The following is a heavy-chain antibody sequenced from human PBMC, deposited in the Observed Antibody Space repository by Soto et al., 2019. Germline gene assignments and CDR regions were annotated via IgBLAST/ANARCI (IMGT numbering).Heavy chain of an antibody. CDR1: GFTVSNTW. D-gene: IGHD5-12*01. CDR2: IKSKTDGGTT. CDR3: AKVGAITLEMATITYFDY. Sequence: EVQLVESGGGLVKPGGSLRLSCAASGFTVSNTWMSWVRQAPGKGLEWVGRIKSKTDGGTTDYAAPVKGRFTISRDDSKNTLYLQMNSLRAEDTAVYYCAKVGAITLEMATITYFDYWGQGTLVTVSS. J-gene: IGHJ4*02. V-gene: IGHV3-15*01.